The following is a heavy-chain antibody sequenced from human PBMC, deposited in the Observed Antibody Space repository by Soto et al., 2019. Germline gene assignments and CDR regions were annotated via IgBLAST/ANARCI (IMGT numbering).Heavy chain of an antibody. V-gene: IGHV3-23*01. D-gene: IGHD3-22*01. CDR1: GFTFSSYA. CDR2: ISGSGGST. Sequence: GGSLRLSCAASGFTFSSYAMSWVRQAPGKGLEWVSAISGSGGSTYYADSVKGRFTISRDNSKNTLYLQMNSLRAEDTAVYYCAKDSLRITMIVVVITKPLPFDYWGQGTLVTVSS. CDR3: AKDSLRITMIVVVITKPLPFDY. J-gene: IGHJ4*02.